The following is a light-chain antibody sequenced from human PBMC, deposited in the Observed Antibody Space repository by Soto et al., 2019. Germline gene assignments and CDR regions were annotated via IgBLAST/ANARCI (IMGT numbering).Light chain of an antibody. J-gene: IGKJ5*01. CDR2: ELS. CDR3: MQRIQVPIT. CDR1: ESLLHSDGKTY. Sequence: VRTQTPLSLSVAPGQPASIFCESIESLLHSDGKTYLYWYLQKPGQPTHLLIYELSNRFSGVPDKVSGSGSGTDFTLKISRVEAEDGGVDDGMQRIQVPITFGQGTRLEIK. V-gene: IGKV2D-29*01.